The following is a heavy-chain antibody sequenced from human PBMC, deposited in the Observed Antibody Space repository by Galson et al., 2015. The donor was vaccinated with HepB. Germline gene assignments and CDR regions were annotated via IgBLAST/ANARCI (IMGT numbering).Heavy chain of an antibody. Sequence: SLRLSCAASGFIFNDYTMHWVRQPPGKGPEWVSSINWSGGSIGYADSVKGRFTISRDNAKNSLHLQMNSLRAEDTALYYCAKVKSRIVVVDAFDIWGQGTMVTVSS. D-gene: IGHD3-22*01. CDR1: GFIFNDYT. V-gene: IGHV3-9*01. CDR3: AKVKSRIVVVDAFDI. CDR2: INWSGGSI. J-gene: IGHJ3*02.